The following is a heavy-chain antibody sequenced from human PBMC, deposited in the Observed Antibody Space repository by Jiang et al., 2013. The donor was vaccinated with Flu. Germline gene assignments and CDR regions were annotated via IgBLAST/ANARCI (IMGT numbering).Heavy chain of an antibody. V-gene: IGHV3-48*01. CDR2: ISSSTDTI. J-gene: IGHJ6*02. Sequence: VQLVESGGGLVQPGGSLRVSCAASGFTFTSYSMNWLRQAPGKGLEWVSYISSSTDTIYYADSVRGRFTISRDNAKSSLYLQMNGLTAEDTAVYYCGKDDSPGGLGVWGQGTTVTVSS. CDR3: GKDDSPGGLGV. D-gene: IGHD2-21*01. CDR1: GFTFTSYS.